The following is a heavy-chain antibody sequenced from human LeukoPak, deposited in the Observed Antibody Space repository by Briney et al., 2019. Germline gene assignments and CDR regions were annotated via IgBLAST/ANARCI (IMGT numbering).Heavy chain of an antibody. D-gene: IGHD2-2*01. V-gene: IGHV3-74*01. Sequence: PGGSLRLSCAASGFTFSSYCMHWVRQAPGKGLVWVSRINTDGSSTSYADSVKGRFTISRDNAKNTLYLQMNSLRAEDTAVYYCARWPRYCSSTSCSSDWFDPWGQGTLVTVSS. CDR2: INTDGSST. CDR3: ARWPRYCSSTSCSSDWFDP. J-gene: IGHJ5*02. CDR1: GFTFSSYC.